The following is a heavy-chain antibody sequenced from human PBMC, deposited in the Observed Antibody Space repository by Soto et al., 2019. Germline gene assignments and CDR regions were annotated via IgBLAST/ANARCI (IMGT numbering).Heavy chain of an antibody. V-gene: IGHV1-8*01. D-gene: IGHD6-6*01. J-gene: IGHJ5*02. Sequence: QVQLVQSGAEVKKPGASVKVSCKASGYTFTSYDINWVRQATGQGLEWMGWMNPNSGNTGYAQKFQGRVTMTRNTYIRTAYMELSSLRSEDTAVYYCASGLGYSSSSWSPPPTVDPWGQGTLVTVSS. CDR1: GYTFTSYD. CDR2: MNPNSGNT. CDR3: ASGLGYSSSSWSPPPTVDP.